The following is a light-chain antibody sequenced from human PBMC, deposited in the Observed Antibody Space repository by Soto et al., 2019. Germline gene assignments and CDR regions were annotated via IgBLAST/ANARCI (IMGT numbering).Light chain of an antibody. Sequence: DIQMTQSPSTLSAFVGDRVTITCRASQSILSWLAWYQQKPGKAPKVLIYKASTLQSGVPSRFSGSGSGTECTLTISSLQPDDFATYYCQQYKAYSSLTFGGGTKVE. J-gene: IGKJ4*01. CDR2: KAS. V-gene: IGKV1-5*03. CDR1: QSILSW. CDR3: QQYKAYSSLT.